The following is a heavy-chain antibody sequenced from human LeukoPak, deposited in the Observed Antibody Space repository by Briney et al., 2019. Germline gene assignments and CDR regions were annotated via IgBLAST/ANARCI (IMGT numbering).Heavy chain of an antibody. J-gene: IGHJ4*02. CDR2: INPNSGDT. CDR3: ARDYCSSTSCLFDY. CDR1: GYTFTGYH. Sequence: ASVKVSCKASGYTFTGYHMHWARQAPGQGLEWMGRINPNSGDTNYAQKFQGRVTMTRDTSISTAYMELSRLRSDDTAVYYCARDYCSSTSCLFDYWGQGTLVTVSS. D-gene: IGHD2-2*01. V-gene: IGHV1-2*06.